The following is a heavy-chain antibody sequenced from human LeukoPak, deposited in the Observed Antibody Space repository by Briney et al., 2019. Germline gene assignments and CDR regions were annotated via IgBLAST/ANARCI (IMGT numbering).Heavy chain of an antibody. V-gene: IGHV3-9*01. D-gene: IGHD3-10*01. J-gene: IGHJ4*02. CDR3: AKEGLVGYYYGSGSSPFDY. CDR2: ISWNSGSI. CDR1: GFTFDDYA. Sequence: PGGSLRLSCAASGFTFDDYAMHWVRHAPGKGLEWVSGISWNSGSIGYADSVKGRFTISRDNAKNSLYLQMNSLRAEDTALYYCAKEGLVGYYYGSGSSPFDYWGQGTLVTVSS.